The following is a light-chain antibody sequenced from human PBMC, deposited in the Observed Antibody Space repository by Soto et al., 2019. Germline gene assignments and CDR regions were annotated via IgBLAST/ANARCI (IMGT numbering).Light chain of an antibody. V-gene: IGLV4-69*01. J-gene: IGLJ1*01. CDR1: SRHSSYA. Sequence: QPVLTQSPSASASLGASVKLTCTLSSRHSSYAIAWHQQQPEKGPRYLMKLNSDGSHSKGDGIPDRFSGSSSGAERYLTISSLQSEDEADYYCQTWGTGMGVFGTGTKVTVL. CDR3: QTWGTGMGV. CDR2: LNSDGSH.